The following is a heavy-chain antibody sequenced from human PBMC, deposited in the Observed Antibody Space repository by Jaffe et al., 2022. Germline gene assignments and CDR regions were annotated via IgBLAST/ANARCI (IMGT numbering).Heavy chain of an antibody. Sequence: QVQLQESGPGLVKPSETLSLTCAVSGYSISSGYYWGWIRQPPGKGLEWIGSIYHSGSTYYNPSLKSRVTISVDTSKNQFSLKLSSVTAADTAVYYCARLPVAATPHHWYFDLWGRGTLVTVSS. CDR2: IYHSGST. D-gene: IGHD2-15*01. J-gene: IGHJ2*01. CDR3: ARLPVAATPHHWYFDL. CDR1: GYSISSGYY. V-gene: IGHV4-38-2*01.